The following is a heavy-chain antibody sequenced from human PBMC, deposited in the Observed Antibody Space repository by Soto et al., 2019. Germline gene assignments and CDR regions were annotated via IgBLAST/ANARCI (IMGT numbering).Heavy chain of an antibody. J-gene: IGHJ6*02. Sequence: SETLSLTCTVSGGSISNYYWSWIRQPPGRGLEWIGCIYYSGSTNYNPSLKSRVTISVDTSKNQFSLKLSSVSAADTAVYYCARTGPISRGDYYGMDVWGQGTTVT. CDR1: GGSISNYY. CDR3: ARTGPISRGDYYGMDV. V-gene: IGHV4-59*01. CDR2: IYYSGST. D-gene: IGHD7-27*01.